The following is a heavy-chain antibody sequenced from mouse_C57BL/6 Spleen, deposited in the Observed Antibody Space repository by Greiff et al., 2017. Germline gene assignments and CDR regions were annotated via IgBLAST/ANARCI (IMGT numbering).Heavy chain of an antibody. V-gene: IGHV1-18*01. J-gene: IGHJ1*03. CDR1: GYTFTDYN. D-gene: IGHD1-1*01. CDR2: INPNNGGT. CDR3: AREGNYGSSSYWYFDG. Sequence: VQLQQSGPELVKPGASVKIPCKASGYTFTDYNMDWVKQSHGKSLEWIGDINPNNGGTIYNQKFKGKATLTVDKSSSTAYMELRSLTSEDTAVYYCAREGNYGSSSYWYFDGWGTGTTVTVSS.